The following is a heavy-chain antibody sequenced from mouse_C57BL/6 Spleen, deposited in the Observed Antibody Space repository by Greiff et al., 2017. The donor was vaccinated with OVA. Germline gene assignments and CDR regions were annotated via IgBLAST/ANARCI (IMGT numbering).Heavy chain of an antibody. Sequence: VQLQQSGPELVKPGDSVKISCKASGYSFTGYFMNWVMQSHGKSLEWIGRINPYNGDTFYNQKFKGKDTLTVDKSSSTAHMELRSLTSEDSAVYYCARHDGYSWYFDVWGTGTTVTVSS. V-gene: IGHV1-20*01. CDR1: GYSFTGYF. D-gene: IGHD2-3*01. J-gene: IGHJ1*03. CDR3: ARHDGYSWYFDV. CDR2: INPYNGDT.